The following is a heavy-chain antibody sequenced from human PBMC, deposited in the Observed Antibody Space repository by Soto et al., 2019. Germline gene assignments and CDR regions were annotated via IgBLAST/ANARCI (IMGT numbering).Heavy chain of an antibody. CDR3: AKDLTKSPEDHRNYYGMDV. CDR1: GFTSSSYG. V-gene: IGHV3-30*18. D-gene: IGHD2-8*01. Sequence: PGGSLRLSCAASGFTSSSYGMHWVRQAPGKGLEWVAVISYDGSNKYYADSVKGRFTISRDNSKNTLYLQMNSLRAEDTAVYYCAKDLTKSPEDHRNYYGMDVWGQGTTVTVSS. J-gene: IGHJ6*02. CDR2: ISYDGSNK.